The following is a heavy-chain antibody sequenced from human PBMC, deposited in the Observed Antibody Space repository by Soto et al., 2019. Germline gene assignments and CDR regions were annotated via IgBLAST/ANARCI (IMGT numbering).Heavy chain of an antibody. J-gene: IGHJ4*02. V-gene: IGHV3-11*01. CDR2: ISSSGSTI. D-gene: IGHD3-16*02. CDR3: ARDIRITFEGVIVTCGFDY. CDR1: GFTFSDYY. Sequence: QVQLVESGGGLVKPGGSLRLSCAASGFTFSDYYMSWIRQAPGKGLEWVSYISSSGSTIYYADSVKSRFTNSRDNAKNSMYLQMISFGAEDAALYYCARDIRITFEGVIVTCGFDYWGQGTLVTVSS.